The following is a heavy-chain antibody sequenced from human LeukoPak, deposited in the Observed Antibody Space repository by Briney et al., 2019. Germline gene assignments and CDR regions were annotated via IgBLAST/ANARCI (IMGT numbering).Heavy chain of an antibody. CDR2: INHSGST. CDR1: GGSFSGYY. V-gene: IGHV4-34*01. Sequence: SETLSLTCAVYGGSFSGYYWSWIRQPPGKGLEWIGEINHSGSTNYNPSLKSRVTISVDTSRNQFSLKLSSVTAADTAVYYCARYGPGSQGLFDIWGQGTLVTVSS. CDR3: ARYGPGSQGLFDI. D-gene: IGHD4-17*01. J-gene: IGHJ3*02.